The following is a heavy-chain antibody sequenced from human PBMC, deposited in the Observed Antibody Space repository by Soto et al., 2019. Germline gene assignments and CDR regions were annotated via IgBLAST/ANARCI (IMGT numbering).Heavy chain of an antibody. D-gene: IGHD3-16*01. CDR1: GYTFPHYY. V-gene: IGHV1-2*02. J-gene: IGHJ4*02. Sequence: ASVPVSCLVSGYTFPHYYLHWSRQAPGQGLEGVGWINADNCDANNAQHFQGRVTMTRDTSTSTVYLEISSLRSDDTAVDFCARGEDYRGLCHFLDYWGQGALVTVSS. CDR3: ARGEDYRGLCHFLDY. CDR2: INADNCDA.